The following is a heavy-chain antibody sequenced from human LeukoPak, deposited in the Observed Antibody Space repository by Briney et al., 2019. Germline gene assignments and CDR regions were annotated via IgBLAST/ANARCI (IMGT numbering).Heavy chain of an antibody. Sequence: GGSLRLSCIASGLTFSTSGFNWVRQAPGKGLEWVASISSSSSYIYYADSVKGRFTISRDNAKNSLYLQMNSLRAEDTAVYYCARGLYDFWSGIDYWGQGTLVTVSS. CDR1: GLTFSTSG. CDR3: ARGLYDFWSGIDY. V-gene: IGHV3-21*01. J-gene: IGHJ4*02. CDR2: ISSSSSYI. D-gene: IGHD3-3*01.